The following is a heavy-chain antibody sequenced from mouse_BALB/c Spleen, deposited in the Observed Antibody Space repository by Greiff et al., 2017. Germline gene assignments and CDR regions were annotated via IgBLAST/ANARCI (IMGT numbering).Heavy chain of an antibody. V-gene: IGHV1S81*02. CDR1: GYTFTSYW. D-gene: IGHD1-1*01. CDR2: INPSNGRT. CDR3: ARWNYYGSSGAY. J-gene: IGHJ3*01. Sequence: QVQLQQPGAELVKPGASVKLSCKASGYTFTSYWMHWVKQRPGQGLEWIGEINPSNGRTNYNEKFKSKATLTVDKSSSTAYMQLSSLTSEDSAVYYCARWNYYGSSGAYWGQGTLVTVSA.